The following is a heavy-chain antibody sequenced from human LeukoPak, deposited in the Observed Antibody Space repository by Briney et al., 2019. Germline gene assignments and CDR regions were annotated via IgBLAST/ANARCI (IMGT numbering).Heavy chain of an antibody. V-gene: IGHV3-30*03. CDR1: GFIFSSHG. CDR3: ARGGAPAVYFDY. CDR2: ISHAGSNE. J-gene: IGHJ4*02. D-gene: IGHD1-26*01. Sequence: PGGSLRLSCAASGFIFSSHGMPWIRQAPGKGLEWVALISHAGSNEYYAASVKGRFTISRDNSNNEFYLQMNSLRPEDTAVYYCARGGAPAVYFDYWGQGALVTVSS.